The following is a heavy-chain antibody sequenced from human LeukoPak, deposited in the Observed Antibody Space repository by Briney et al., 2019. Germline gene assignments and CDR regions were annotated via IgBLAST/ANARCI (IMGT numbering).Heavy chain of an antibody. CDR1: GFTFSSYG. J-gene: IGHJ5*02. CDR3: ARDYYDSSGYYYEDWFDP. V-gene: IGHV3-33*01. Sequence: GGSLGLSCAASGFTFSSYGMHWVRQAPGKGLEWVAVIWYDGSNKYYADSVKGRFTISRDNSKNTLYLQMNSLRAEDTAVYYCARDYYDSSGYYYEDWFDPWGQGTLVTVSS. D-gene: IGHD3-22*01. CDR2: IWYDGSNK.